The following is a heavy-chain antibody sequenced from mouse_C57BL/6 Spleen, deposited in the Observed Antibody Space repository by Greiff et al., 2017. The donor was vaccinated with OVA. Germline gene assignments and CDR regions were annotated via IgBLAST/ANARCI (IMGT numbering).Heavy chain of an antibody. CDR3: ARPDYYGSSPWYFDV. CDR1: GFTFSSYT. V-gene: IGHV5-9*01. CDR2: ISGGGGNT. J-gene: IGHJ1*03. Sequence: EVKLVESGGGLVKPGGSLKLSCAASGFTFSSYTMSWVRQTPEKRLEWVATISGGGGNTYYPDSVKGRFTISRDNAKNTLYLQMSSLRSEDTALYYCARPDYYGSSPWYFDVWGTGTTVTVSS. D-gene: IGHD1-1*01.